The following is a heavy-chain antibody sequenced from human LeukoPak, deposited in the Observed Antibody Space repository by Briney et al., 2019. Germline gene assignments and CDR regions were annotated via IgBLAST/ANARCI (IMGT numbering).Heavy chain of an antibody. J-gene: IGHJ3*01. D-gene: IGHD3-22*01. CDR2: IYSSGRT. CDR1: GTSITSGSYF. Sequence: SETLSLTCTLSGTSITSGSYFWSWIRQPAGNELEWLGLIYSSGRTNYNPSLKSRVTFSVDTSKNQFSLKLRSVTAADTAVYYCARAREFYSDSNAYEDWGQGTRVTVSS. CDR3: ARAREFYSDSNAYED. V-gene: IGHV4-61*02.